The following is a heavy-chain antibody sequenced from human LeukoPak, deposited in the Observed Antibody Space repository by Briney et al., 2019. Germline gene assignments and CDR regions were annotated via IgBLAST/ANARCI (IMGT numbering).Heavy chain of an antibody. V-gene: IGHV4-31*03. J-gene: IGHJ5*02. CDR2: IYYSGST. Sequence: SETLSLTCTVSGGSFSSGGYYWSWIRQHPGKGLEWIAYIYYSGSTYYNPSLKSRVTISVDTSKNQFSLKLSSVTAADTAVYYCARQGYYYGSGSYYENWFDPWGQGTLVTVSS. CDR1: GGSFSSGGYY. CDR3: ARQGYYYGSGSYYENWFDP. D-gene: IGHD3-10*01.